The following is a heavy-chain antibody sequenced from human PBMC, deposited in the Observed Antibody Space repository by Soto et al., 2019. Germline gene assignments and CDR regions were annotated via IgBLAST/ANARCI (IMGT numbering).Heavy chain of an antibody. J-gene: IGHJ6*02. CDR1: GFTFSSYG. D-gene: IGHD2-15*01. CDR3: AKDLTFCSGGSCYHLWHGYYGMDV. CDR2: ISYDGSNK. V-gene: IGHV3-30*18. Sequence: QVQLVESGGGVVQPGRSLRLSCAASGFTFSSYGMHWVRQAPGKGLEWVAVISYDGSNKYYADSVKGRFTISRDNSKNTLYLQMNSLRAEDTAVYYCAKDLTFCSGGSCYHLWHGYYGMDVWGQGTTVTVSS.